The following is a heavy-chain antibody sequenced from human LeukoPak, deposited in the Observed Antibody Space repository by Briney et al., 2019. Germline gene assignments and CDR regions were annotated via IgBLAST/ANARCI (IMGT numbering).Heavy chain of an antibody. V-gene: IGHV3-21*01. CDR3: ARGTTALMDV. CDR2: ISTSGSYI. J-gene: IGHJ6*03. D-gene: IGHD2-21*02. CDR1: GFTFSSYT. Sequence: GGSLRLSCAASGFTFSSYTMNWVRQAPGKGLEGVSSISTSGSYIYYAHSGKGRFTISRDNAKSSLYLQMNSLRAEGTAVYYCARGTTALMDVWGKGTTVTVSS.